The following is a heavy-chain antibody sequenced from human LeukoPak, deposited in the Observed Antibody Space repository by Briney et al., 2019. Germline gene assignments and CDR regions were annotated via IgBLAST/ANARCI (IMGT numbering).Heavy chain of an antibody. Sequence: PGGSLRLSCAASGFTFSSYAMHWVRQAPGKGLEWVAVISYDGSNKYYADSVKGRFTISRDNSKNTLYLQMNNLSAEDTAVYYCVRETSGSFPYWGQGTLVTVSS. J-gene: IGHJ4*02. CDR2: ISYDGSNK. D-gene: IGHD2-15*01. CDR3: VRETSGSFPY. CDR1: GFTFSSYA. V-gene: IGHV3-30-3*01.